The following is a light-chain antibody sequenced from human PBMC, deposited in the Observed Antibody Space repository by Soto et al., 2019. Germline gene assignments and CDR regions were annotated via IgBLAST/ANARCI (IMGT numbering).Light chain of an antibody. J-gene: IGLJ3*02. CDR2: NVS. Sequence: QSALTQPASVSGSPGQSITISCTGTSSDVGGYNYVSWYQQHPGKAPKLMIYNVSNRPSGVSNSFSGSKSGNTASLTIYGHHAEDEADYYCSSYPSSSTHGGVFRGGTKVTVL. CDR1: SSDVGGYNY. V-gene: IGLV2-14*01. CDR3: SSYPSSSTHGGV.